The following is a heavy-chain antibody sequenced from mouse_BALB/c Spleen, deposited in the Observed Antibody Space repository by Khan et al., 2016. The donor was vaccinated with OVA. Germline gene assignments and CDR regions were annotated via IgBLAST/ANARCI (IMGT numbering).Heavy chain of an antibody. Sequence: QVQLQQSGADLTKPGASVKISCKVTGYTFSNFWIEWIKQRPGHGLEWIGEILPGSGTTNCNEKFKGKATFTANTSSNTAYMQLSSLTSEDSAVYYCARVNSGTRDYFDYWGQGTTLTVSS. D-gene: IGHD1-1*01. J-gene: IGHJ2*01. CDR2: ILPGSGTT. CDR3: ARVNSGTRDYFDY. CDR1: GYTFSNFW. V-gene: IGHV1-9*01.